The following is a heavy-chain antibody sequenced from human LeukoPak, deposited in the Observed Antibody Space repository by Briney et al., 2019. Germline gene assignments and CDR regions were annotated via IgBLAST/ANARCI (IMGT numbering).Heavy chain of an antibody. D-gene: IGHD3-22*01. CDR2: ISGSGGST. CDR1: RFTFSSYA. CDR3: AKSSYYDSSGYYREYYFDY. Sequence: WGSLRLSCAASRFTFSSYAMSWVRQAPGKGLEWVSAISGSGGSTHYADSVKGRFTISRDNSKNTLYLQMNSLRAEDTAVYYCAKSSYYDSSGYYREYYFDYWGQGTLVTVSS. V-gene: IGHV3-23*01. J-gene: IGHJ4*02.